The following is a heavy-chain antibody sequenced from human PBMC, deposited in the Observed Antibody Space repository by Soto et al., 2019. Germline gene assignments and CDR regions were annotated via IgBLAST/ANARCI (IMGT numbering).Heavy chain of an antibody. CDR3: ARVSRARYGMDV. CDR1: GYTFTGYY. J-gene: IGHJ6*02. V-gene: IGHV1-2*02. Sequence: AASVKVSCKXSGYTFTGYYMHWVRQAPGQGLEWMGWINPNSGGTNYAQKFQGRVTMTRDTSISTAYMELSRLRSDDTAVYYCARVSRARYGMDVWGQGTTVTVSS. CDR2: INPNSGGT. D-gene: IGHD2-15*01.